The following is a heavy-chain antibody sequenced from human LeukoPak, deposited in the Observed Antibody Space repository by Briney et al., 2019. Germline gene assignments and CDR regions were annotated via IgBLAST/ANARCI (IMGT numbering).Heavy chain of an antibody. CDR2: IYYSGST. CDR3: ARLLDNDSSGDPDTFDM. J-gene: IGHJ3*02. CDR1: GGSISTYY. Sequence: PSETLSLTCTVSGGSISTYYWNWIRQPPGKGLEWIGYIYYSGSTNYNPSLTGRVTISVDTSKNQFSLKLSSVTAADTAVYYCARLLDNDSSGDPDTFDMWGQGTMVTVSS. V-gene: IGHV4-59*01. D-gene: IGHD3-22*01.